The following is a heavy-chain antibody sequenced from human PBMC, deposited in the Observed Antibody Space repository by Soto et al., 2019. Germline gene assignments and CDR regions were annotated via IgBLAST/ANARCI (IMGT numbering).Heavy chain of an antibody. CDR3: ARKIIAIAARHYYYGMDV. CDR2: IIPIFGTA. V-gene: IGHV1-69*13. J-gene: IGHJ6*02. CDR1: GGTFSSYA. Sequence: GASVKVSCKASGGTFSSYAISWVRQAPGQGLEWMGGIIPIFGTANYAQKFQGRVMITADESTSTAYMELSSLRSEDTAVYYCARKIIAIAARHYYYGMDVWGQGTTVTVSS. D-gene: IGHD6-6*01.